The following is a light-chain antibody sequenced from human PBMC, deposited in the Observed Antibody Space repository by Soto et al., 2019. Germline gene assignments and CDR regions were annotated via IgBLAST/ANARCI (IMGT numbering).Light chain of an antibody. CDR2: RNN. V-gene: IGLV1-44*01. CDR1: SSNIGSNP. Sequence: QPVLTQPPSASGTPGQRVTISCSGGSSNIGSNPVNWYQLLPGAAPKLLLYRNNQRPSGVPDRFSGSKSGTSASLAISGLRYEDEADYSCSSWDDNLYGPVFGGGTKLTVL. CDR3: SSWDDNLYGPV. J-gene: IGLJ2*01.